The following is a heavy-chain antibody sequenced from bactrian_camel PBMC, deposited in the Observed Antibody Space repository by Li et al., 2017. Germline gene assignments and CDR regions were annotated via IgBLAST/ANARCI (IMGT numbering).Heavy chain of an antibody. D-gene: IGHD3*01. CDR1: GYPSSRHC. Sequence: HVQLVESGGGSVQVGGSLRLSCAHSGYPSSRHCMAWYRQAPGKQCQVVALINTAGRSYYTDSVKGRFTASHDNHKSLYLQMNNLKPEDTAKYYCGSCPCAGLSKGTQVTVS. J-gene: IGHJ4*01. CDR2: INTAGRS. V-gene: IGHV3S53*01.